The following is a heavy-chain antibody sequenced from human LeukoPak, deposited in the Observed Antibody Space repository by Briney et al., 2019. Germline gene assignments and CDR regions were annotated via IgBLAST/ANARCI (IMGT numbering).Heavy chain of an antibody. CDR3: TRGYDVLTGLSYFDY. Sequence: PGRSLRLSXTASGFTFGDYAMSWFRQAPGKGLEWVGFIRSKPYGGTTEYAASVRGRFTISRDDSKTIAYLQMNSLKTEDTAVYYCTRGYDVLTGLSYFDYWGQGALVTVSS. D-gene: IGHD3-9*01. V-gene: IGHV3-49*03. CDR1: GFTFGDYA. CDR2: IRSKPYGGTT. J-gene: IGHJ4*02.